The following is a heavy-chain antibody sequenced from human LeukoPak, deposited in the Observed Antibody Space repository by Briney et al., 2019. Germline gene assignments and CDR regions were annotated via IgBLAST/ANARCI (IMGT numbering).Heavy chain of an antibody. Sequence: SGPTLVKPTQTLTLTCTFSGFSLSTSGMCVSWIRQPPGKALEWLARIDWDDDKYYSTSLKTRLTISKDTSKNQVVLTMTNVDPVDTATYYCARYSSGWYYFDYWGQGTLVTVSS. CDR1: GFSLSTSGMC. J-gene: IGHJ4*02. V-gene: IGHV2-70*11. CDR3: ARYSSGWYYFDY. CDR2: IDWDDDK. D-gene: IGHD6-19*01.